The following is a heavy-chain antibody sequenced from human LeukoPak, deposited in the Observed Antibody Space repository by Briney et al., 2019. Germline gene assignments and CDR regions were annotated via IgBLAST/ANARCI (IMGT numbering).Heavy chain of an antibody. CDR2: IIPIFGTA. D-gene: IGHD2-2*01. CDR1: GGTFISYA. Sequence: ASVKVSCKASGGTFISYAISWVRQAPGQALEWTGGIIPIFGTANYAQKFQGRVTITADESTSTAYMELSSLRSEDTAVYYCAACSSTSCYYGMDVWGQGTTVTVSS. J-gene: IGHJ6*02. V-gene: IGHV1-69*13. CDR3: AACSSTSCYYGMDV.